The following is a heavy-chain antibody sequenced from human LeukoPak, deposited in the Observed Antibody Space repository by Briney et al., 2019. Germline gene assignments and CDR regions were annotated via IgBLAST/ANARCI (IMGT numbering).Heavy chain of an antibody. Sequence: ASVKVSCKASGYTFTGYYMHWVRQAPGQGLEWMGWINPNSGGTNYAQKFQGRVTTTRDTSISTAYMELSRLRSDDTAVYYCARDANKWLVDYNWFDPWGQGTLVTVSS. V-gene: IGHV1-2*02. CDR2: INPNSGGT. CDR1: GYTFTGYY. D-gene: IGHD6-19*01. CDR3: ARDANKWLVDYNWFDP. J-gene: IGHJ5*02.